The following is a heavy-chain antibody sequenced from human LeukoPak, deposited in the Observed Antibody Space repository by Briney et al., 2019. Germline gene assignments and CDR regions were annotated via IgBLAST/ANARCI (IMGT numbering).Heavy chain of an antibody. D-gene: IGHD3-22*01. CDR3: ARVPYYYDSSGYYLEFDY. V-gene: IGHV1-2*06. J-gene: IGHJ4*02. Sequence: ASVKVSCKASGYTFTGYYMHWVRQAPGQGLEWMGRINPNSGGTNYAQKFQGRVIMTRDTSISTAYMELSRLRSDDTAVYYCARVPYYYDSSGYYLEFDYWGQGTLVTVSS. CDR1: GYTFTGYY. CDR2: INPNSGGT.